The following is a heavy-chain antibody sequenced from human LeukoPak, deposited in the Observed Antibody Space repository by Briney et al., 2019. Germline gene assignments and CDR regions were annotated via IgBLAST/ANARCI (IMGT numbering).Heavy chain of an antibody. CDR3: AKITKATTPNY. V-gene: IGHV3-23*01. Sequence: PGGSLRPSCAVSGLTFSNYAMNWVRQASGKGLEWVSGITDSGRKTYYADSVKGRFSISRDNSRNTVYLQMSDLRAEDTAVYYCAKITKATTPNYWGRGTLVTVSS. J-gene: IGHJ4*02. CDR1: GLTFSNYA. CDR2: ITDSGRKT. D-gene: IGHD4-17*01.